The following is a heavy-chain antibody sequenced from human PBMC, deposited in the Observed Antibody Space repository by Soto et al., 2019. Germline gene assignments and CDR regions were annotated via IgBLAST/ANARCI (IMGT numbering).Heavy chain of an antibody. J-gene: IGHJ6*02. CDR2: IIPIFGTA. CDR3: ARGCSRQLRYYYYYYGMEV. V-gene: IGHV1-69*13. CDR1: GGTFSSYA. Sequence: SVKVSCKASGGTFSSYAISWVRQAPGQGLEWMGGIIPIFGTANYAQKFQGRVTITADESTSTAYMELSSLRSDDTAVYYCARGCSRQLRYYYYYYGMEVWGQGTTVTVSS. D-gene: IGHD2-2*01.